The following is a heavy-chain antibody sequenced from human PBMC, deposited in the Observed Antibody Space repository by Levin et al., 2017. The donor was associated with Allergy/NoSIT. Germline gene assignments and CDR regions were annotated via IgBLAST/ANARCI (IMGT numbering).Heavy chain of an antibody. CDR1: GYTFTSYY. D-gene: IGHD4-17*01. V-gene: IGHV1-8*01. CDR3: ASPPQDYGYGDEYFQH. Sequence: PGESLKISCKASGYTFTSYYINWVRQATGQGLEWMGCMNPNSGNTGYAQKFQGRVTMTRNTSISTAYMELSSLRSEDTAVYYCASPPQDYGYGDEYFQHWGQGTLVTVSS. J-gene: IGHJ1*01. CDR2: MNPNSGNT.